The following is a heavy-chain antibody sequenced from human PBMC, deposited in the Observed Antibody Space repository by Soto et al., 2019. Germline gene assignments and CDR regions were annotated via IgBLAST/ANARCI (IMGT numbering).Heavy chain of an antibody. D-gene: IGHD3-22*01. CDR3: ARQRLWGTSGYYYFEN. J-gene: IGHJ4*02. Sequence: WASLKISCKRSGHIFSNYWIGWVRQMPGKGLEWMGIIYPVDADTSYSPSFQAQVTITVDKSINTAYLQWSRRKASDTAIYYCARQRLWGTSGYYYFENWGQGTMVTVSS. V-gene: IGHV5-51*01. CDR1: GHIFSNYW. CDR2: IYPVDADT.